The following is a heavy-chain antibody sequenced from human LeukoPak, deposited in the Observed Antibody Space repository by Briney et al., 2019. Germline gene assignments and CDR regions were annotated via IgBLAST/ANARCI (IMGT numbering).Heavy chain of an antibody. CDR3: ARVGFYDILTGYYLDDY. CDR2: INPNSGGT. Sequence: ASVKVSCKASGYTFTVYYMHWVRQAPGQGLEWMGWINPNSGGTNYAQKFQGRATMTRDTSISTAYMELSRLRSDDTAVYYCARVGFYDILTGYYLDDYWGQGTLVTVSS. J-gene: IGHJ4*02. V-gene: IGHV1-2*02. D-gene: IGHD3-9*01. CDR1: GYTFTVYY.